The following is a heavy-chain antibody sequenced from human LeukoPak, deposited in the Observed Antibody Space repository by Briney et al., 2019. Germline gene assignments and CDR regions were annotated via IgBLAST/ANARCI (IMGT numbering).Heavy chain of an antibody. J-gene: IGHJ6*02. V-gene: IGHV1-18*01. Sequence: ASVKVSCKASGYTFTSYGISWVRQAPGQGLECMGWISAYNGNTNYAQKLQGRVTMTTDTSTSTAYMELRSLRSDDTAVYYCAREKYYDFWSGKYYYYGMDVWGQGTTVTVSS. CDR2: ISAYNGNT. D-gene: IGHD3-3*01. CDR1: GYTFTSYG. CDR3: AREKYYDFWSGKYYYYGMDV.